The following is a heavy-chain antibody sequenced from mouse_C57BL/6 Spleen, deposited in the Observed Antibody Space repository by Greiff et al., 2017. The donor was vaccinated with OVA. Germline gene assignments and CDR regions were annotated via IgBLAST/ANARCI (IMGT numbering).Heavy chain of an antibody. J-gene: IGHJ3*01. Sequence: QVQLQQPGAELVKPGASVKLSCKASGYTFTSYWMQWVKQRPGQGLEWIGEIDPSDSYTNYNQKFKGKATLTVDTSSSTAYMQLSSLTSEDSAVYYCARRGNYDEAYWGQGTLVTVTA. V-gene: IGHV1-50*01. D-gene: IGHD2-4*01. CDR2: IDPSDSYT. CDR3: ARRGNYDEAY. CDR1: GYTFTSYW.